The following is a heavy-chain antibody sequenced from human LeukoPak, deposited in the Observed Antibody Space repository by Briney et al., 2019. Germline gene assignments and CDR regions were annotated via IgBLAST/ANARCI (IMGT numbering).Heavy chain of an antibody. CDR1: GGSISSGDYY. CDR3: ARTYYDFWSSYLDY. J-gene: IGHJ4*02. V-gene: IGHV4-30-4*08. D-gene: IGHD3-3*01. CDR2: IYYSGST. Sequence: SQTLSLTCTVSGGSISSGDYYWSWIRQPPGKGLEWIGYIYYSGSTYYNPSLKSRVTISVDTSKNQFSLKPSSVTAADTAVYYCARTYYDFWSSYLDYWGQGTLVTVSS.